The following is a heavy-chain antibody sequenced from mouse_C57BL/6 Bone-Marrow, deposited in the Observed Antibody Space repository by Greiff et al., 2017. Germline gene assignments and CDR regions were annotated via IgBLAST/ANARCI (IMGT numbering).Heavy chain of an antibody. J-gene: IGHJ3*01. CDR1: GYTFTSYW. CDR2: IYPGSGST. CDR3: ARDSYYGDDDWCSY. Sequence: QVQLQQPGAELVRPGTSVKLSCKASGYTFTSYWMHWVKQRPGQGLEWIGDIYPGSGSTNYNEKFKSKATLTVDTSSSTAYMQLSSLTSGDSAVYYCARDSYYGDDDWCSYGGRGTVVTVSA. V-gene: IGHV1-55*01. D-gene: IGHD2-2*01.